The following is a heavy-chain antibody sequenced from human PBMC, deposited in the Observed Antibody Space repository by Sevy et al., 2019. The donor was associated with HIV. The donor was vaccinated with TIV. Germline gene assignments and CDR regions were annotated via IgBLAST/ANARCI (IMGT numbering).Heavy chain of an antibody. CDR3: ARDYYYDSSGTPYYGMDV. CDR1: GGSISSYY. V-gene: IGHV4-4*07. D-gene: IGHD3-22*01. CDR2: IYTSGST. J-gene: IGHJ6*02. Sequence: SETLSLTCTVSGGSISSYYWSWIRQPAGKGLEWIGRIYTSGSTNYNPSLKSRVTMSVDTSKNQFSLKLSSVTAADTAVYYCARDYYYDSSGTPYYGMDVWGQGTTVTVSS.